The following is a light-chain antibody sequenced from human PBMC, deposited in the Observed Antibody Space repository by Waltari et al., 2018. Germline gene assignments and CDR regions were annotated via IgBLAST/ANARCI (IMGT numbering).Light chain of an antibody. CDR2: YDD. J-gene: IGLJ2*01. V-gene: IGLV1-36*01. Sequence: QSVLTQPPSVSEAPRQRVTISCSGSSSNIGNNAVNWYQQLPVKAPKLLIYYDDLLPSGVSDRFSGSKSGTSASRAISGLQSEDEADYYCAAWDDSLNGVVFGGGTKLTVL. CDR3: AAWDDSLNGVV. CDR1: SSNIGNNA.